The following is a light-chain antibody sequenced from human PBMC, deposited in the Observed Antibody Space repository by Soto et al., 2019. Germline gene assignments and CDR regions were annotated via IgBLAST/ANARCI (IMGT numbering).Light chain of an antibody. Sequence: QAASVSGSPGQSIIISCTGTSSDVGTYNLVSWYQQRPGKASKLMVYEGSKRPSGVSDRFSGSKSGNTASLTISGLQAEDEADYYCCSYAGSRTWVFGGGTKLTVL. CDR3: CSYAGSRTWV. J-gene: IGLJ3*02. V-gene: IGLV2-23*01. CDR1: SSDVGTYNL. CDR2: EGS.